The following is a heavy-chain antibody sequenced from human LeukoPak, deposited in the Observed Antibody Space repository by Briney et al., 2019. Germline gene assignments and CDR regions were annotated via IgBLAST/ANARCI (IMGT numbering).Heavy chain of an antibody. CDR3: ARAEQQLVSASFDY. D-gene: IGHD6-13*01. CDR1: GFTFTDYY. J-gene: IGHJ4*02. CDR2: IIPILGIA. Sequence: GASVKVSCKASGFTFTDYYIHWVRQAPGQGLEWMGRIIPILGIANYAQKFQGRVTITADKSTSTAYMELSSLRSEDTAVYYCARAEQQLVSASFDYWGQGTLVTVSS. V-gene: IGHV1-69*04.